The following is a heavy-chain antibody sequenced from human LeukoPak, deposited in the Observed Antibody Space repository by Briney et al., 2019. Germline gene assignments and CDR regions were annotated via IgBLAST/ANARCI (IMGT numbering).Heavy chain of an antibody. J-gene: IGHJ4*02. CDR3: ARVSYAPYYYDSSGYYLDY. CDR1: GGSISSYY. Sequence: SETLSLTCTVSGGSISSYYWSWMRQPPGKGLEWIGYIYYSGSTNYNPSLQSGVTISVDTSKDQFSLKLSSVTAADTAVYYCARVSYAPYYYDSSGYYLDYWGQGTLVTVSS. D-gene: IGHD3-22*01. V-gene: IGHV4-59*01. CDR2: IYYSGST.